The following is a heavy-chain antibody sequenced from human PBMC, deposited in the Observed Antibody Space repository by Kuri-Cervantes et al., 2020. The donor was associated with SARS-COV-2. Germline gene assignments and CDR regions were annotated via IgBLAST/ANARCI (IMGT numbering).Heavy chain of an antibody. D-gene: IGHD5-12*01. CDR3: ASVETSGRYYYYYYMDV. V-gene: IGHV1-8*01. CDR2: MNPNSGNT. Sequence: ASVKVSRKASGYTFTSYDINWVRQATGQGLEWMGWMNPNSGNTGLAQKFQGSITMTRNTSISTAYMELSSLRSEDTAVYYCASVETSGRYYYYYYMDVWGKGTTVTVSS. J-gene: IGHJ6*03. CDR1: GYTFTSYD.